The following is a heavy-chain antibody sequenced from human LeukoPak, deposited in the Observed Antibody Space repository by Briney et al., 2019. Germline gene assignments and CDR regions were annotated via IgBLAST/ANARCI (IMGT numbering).Heavy chain of an antibody. J-gene: IGHJ6*03. V-gene: IGHV3-43*02. Sequence: GGSLRLSCAASGFTFDDYAMHWVRQAPGKGLEWVSLISGDGGSTYYADSVKGRFTISRDNSKNSLYLQMNSLRTEDTALYYCAKDTRFGLLYYYMGVWGKGTTVTVSS. D-gene: IGHD3-10*01. CDR1: GFTFDDYA. CDR3: AKDTRFGLLYYYMGV. CDR2: ISGDGGST.